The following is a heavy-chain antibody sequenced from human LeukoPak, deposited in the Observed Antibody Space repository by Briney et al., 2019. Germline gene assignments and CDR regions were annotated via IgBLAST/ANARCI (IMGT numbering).Heavy chain of an antibody. CDR2: INPNSGGT. V-gene: IGHV1-2*04. CDR1: GYTFTSYG. Sequence: ASVKVSCKASGYTFTSYGISWVRQAPRQGLEWMGWINPNSGGTNYAQKFQGWVTMTRDTSISTAYMELSRLRSDDTAVYYCTRDLCLWSSTSCNPGDYWGQGSLVTVSS. CDR3: TRDLCLWSSTSCNPGDY. J-gene: IGHJ4*02. D-gene: IGHD2-2*01.